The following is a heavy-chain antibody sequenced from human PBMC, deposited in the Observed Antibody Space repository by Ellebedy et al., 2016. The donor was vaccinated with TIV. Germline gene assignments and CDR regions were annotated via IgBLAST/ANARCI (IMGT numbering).Heavy chain of an antibody. D-gene: IGHD1-26*01. CDR2: IKSKSDGGTT. Sequence: GESLKISCAASGVTFINAWMSWVRQAPGKGLEWVGRIKSKSDGGTTDYAAPVKGRFTISRDDSKNTLYLQMSSLKTEDTAVYYCATYSGSYSYDYWGQGTLVTVSS. V-gene: IGHV3-15*01. CDR1: GVTFINAW. J-gene: IGHJ4*02. CDR3: ATYSGSYSYDY.